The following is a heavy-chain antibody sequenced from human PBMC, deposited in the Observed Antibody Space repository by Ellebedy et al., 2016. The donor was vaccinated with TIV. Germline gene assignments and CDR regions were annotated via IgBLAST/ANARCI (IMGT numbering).Heavy chain of an antibody. CDR1: GGTFSSYA. Sequence: SVKVSCXASGGTFSSYAISWVRQAPGQGLEWMGGIIPIFGTANYAQKFQGRVTITADESTSTAYMELSSLRSEDTAVYYCAREGYAAVTTRRDYYYGMDVWGQGTTVTVSS. V-gene: IGHV1-69*13. CDR3: AREGYAAVTTRRDYYYGMDV. CDR2: IIPIFGTA. D-gene: IGHD4-17*01. J-gene: IGHJ6*02.